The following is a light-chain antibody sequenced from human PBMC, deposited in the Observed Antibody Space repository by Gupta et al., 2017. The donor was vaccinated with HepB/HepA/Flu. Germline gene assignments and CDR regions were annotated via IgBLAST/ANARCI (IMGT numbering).Light chain of an antibody. Sequence: QSVLTQPPSVSGAPGQRVTISCTGSSSNIGAGYDVHWYQQVPGTAPKLLIYANRNRPSGVPDRFSGSKSGTSASLAITGLQAEDEADYYCQSYDSSLSGYVVFDGGTKLTVL. CDR3: QSYDSSLSGYVV. V-gene: IGLV1-40*01. CDR1: SSNIGAGYD. J-gene: IGLJ2*01. CDR2: ANR.